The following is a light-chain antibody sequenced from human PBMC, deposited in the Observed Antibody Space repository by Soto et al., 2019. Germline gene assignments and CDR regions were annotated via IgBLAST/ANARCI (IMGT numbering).Light chain of an antibody. CDR2: DVS. Sequence: QSVLTQPASVSGSPGQSITISCTGTSSDVGGYNYVSWCRQHPGKAPKFMIYDVSNRPSGVSNRFSGSKSGNTASLTISWLQAEDEADYYCSSYTSSSTQVFGTGTKVTVL. J-gene: IGLJ1*01. V-gene: IGLV2-14*01. CDR1: SSDVGGYNY. CDR3: SSYTSSSTQV.